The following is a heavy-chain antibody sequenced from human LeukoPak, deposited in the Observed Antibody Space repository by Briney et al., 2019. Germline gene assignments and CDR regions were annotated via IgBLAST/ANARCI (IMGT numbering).Heavy chain of an antibody. CDR2: ISSSSNYI. Sequence: PGGSLRLSCAASGFTFSNYIMNWVRQAPGKGLEWVSSISSSSNYIYYADSVKGRFTISRDNSKNTLYLQMNSLRAEDTAVYYCAKGPLDILTGYFPFDYWGQGTLVTVSS. V-gene: IGHV3-21*04. J-gene: IGHJ4*02. CDR1: GFTFSNYI. CDR3: AKGPLDILTGYFPFDY. D-gene: IGHD3-9*01.